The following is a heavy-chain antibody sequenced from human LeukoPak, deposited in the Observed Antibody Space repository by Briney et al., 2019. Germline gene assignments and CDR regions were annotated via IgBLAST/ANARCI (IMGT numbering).Heavy chain of an antibody. CDR3: ARDKFGEVYYYYMDV. CDR1: GGTFSSYA. Sequence: SVKVSCKASGGTFSSYAISWVRQAPGQGLEWMGGIIPIFGTANYAQKFQGRVTITADESTSTAYMELSRLRSDDTAVYYCARDKFGEVYYYYMDVWGKGTTVTISS. CDR2: IIPIFGTA. J-gene: IGHJ6*03. V-gene: IGHV1-69*13. D-gene: IGHD3-10*01.